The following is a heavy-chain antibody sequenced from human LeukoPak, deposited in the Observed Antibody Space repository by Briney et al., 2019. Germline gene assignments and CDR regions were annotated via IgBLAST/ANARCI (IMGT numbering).Heavy chain of an antibody. Sequence: SETLSLTCTVSGGSISGYYWSWIRQPPGKGLEWIGEINHSGSTNYNPSLKSRVTMSVDTSKNQFSLKLSSVTAADTAVYYCARDRMDVWGKGTTVTISS. V-gene: IGHV4-34*01. J-gene: IGHJ6*04. CDR3: ARDRMDV. CDR2: INHSGST. CDR1: GGSISGYY.